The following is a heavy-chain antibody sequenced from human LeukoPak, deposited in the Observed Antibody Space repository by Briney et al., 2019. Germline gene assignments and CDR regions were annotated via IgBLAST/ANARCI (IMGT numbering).Heavy chain of an antibody. V-gene: IGHV3-21*01. CDR3: ARDLSSSESLYDY. CDR1: GFTFSSYW. CDR2: ISKGSGSI. J-gene: IGHJ4*02. D-gene: IGHD6-13*01. Sequence: GGSLRLSCSASGFTFSSYWMHWVRQAPGEGLEWVSSISKGSGSIYYPDSVKGRFTVSRDNAKSSLYLQMNSLRVEDTAIYYCARDLSSSESLYDYWGQGTLVTVSS.